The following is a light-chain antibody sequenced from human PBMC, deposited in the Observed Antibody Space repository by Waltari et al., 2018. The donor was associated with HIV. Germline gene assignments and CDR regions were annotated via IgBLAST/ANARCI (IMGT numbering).Light chain of an antibody. CDR1: SSNIGAGYE. J-gene: IGLJ2*01. CDR2: DNT. CDR3: QSYDSSLRGVL. Sequence: QSVLTQPPSVSGPPGQRVTISCTGSSSNIGAGYEVPWYQQLPGTAPKVLVYDNTNRPSGVPDRFSGAKSGASASLGITGLQAEDEADYYCQSYDSSLRGVLFGGGTKLTVL. V-gene: IGLV1-40*01.